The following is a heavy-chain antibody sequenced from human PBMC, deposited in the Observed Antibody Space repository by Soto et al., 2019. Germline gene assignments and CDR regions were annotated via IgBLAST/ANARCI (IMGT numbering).Heavy chain of an antibody. CDR1: GDSVSSKSAT. CDR2: TYYRSKWFN. D-gene: IGHD3-10*01. Sequence: SQTLSLTCVISGDSVSSKSATWNWIRESPSRGLEWLGRTYYRSKWFNDYAVSVKSRITINPDTSKNQFSLQLNSVTPEDTAVYYCGRGSAGATDYWGQGTLVTVSS. V-gene: IGHV6-1*01. CDR3: GRGSAGATDY. J-gene: IGHJ4*02.